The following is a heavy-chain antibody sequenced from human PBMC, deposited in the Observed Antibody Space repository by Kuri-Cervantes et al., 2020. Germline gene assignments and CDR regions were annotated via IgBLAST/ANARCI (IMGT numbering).Heavy chain of an antibody. CDR2: ISASGGTT. Sequence: GGSLRLSCTASGFTFTSYVMSWVRQAPGKGLEWVSAISASGGTTYSADSVKGRFTISRDNSKNTLYLQMNSLRAEDTAVYYCAREGVGYCSSTSCYGVRYFDLWGRGTLVTVSS. D-gene: IGHD2-2*01. CDR3: AREGVGYCSSTSCYGVRYFDL. V-gene: IGHV3-23*01. J-gene: IGHJ2*01. CDR1: GFTFTSYV.